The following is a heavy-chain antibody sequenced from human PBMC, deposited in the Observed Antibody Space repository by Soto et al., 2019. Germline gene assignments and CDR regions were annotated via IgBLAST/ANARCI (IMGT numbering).Heavy chain of an antibody. J-gene: IGHJ4*02. V-gene: IGHV3-23*01. CDR3: AKDQDIVATIIPSFGYFDY. Sequence: GGSLRLSCAASGFTFSSYAMSWVRQAPGKGLEWVSAISGSGGSTYYADSVKGRFTISRDNSKNTLYLQMNSLRAEDTAVYYCAKDQDIVATIIPSFGYFDYWGQGTLVTVSS. CDR1: GFTFSSYA. CDR2: ISGSGGST. D-gene: IGHD5-12*01.